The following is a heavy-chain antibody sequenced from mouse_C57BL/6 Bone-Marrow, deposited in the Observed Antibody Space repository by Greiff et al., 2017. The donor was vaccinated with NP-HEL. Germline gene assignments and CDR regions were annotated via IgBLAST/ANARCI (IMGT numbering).Heavy chain of an antibody. CDR1: GFNIKDDY. V-gene: IGHV14-4*01. Sequence: VQLQQSGAELVRPGASVKLSCTASGFNIKDDYMHWVKQRPEQGLEWIGWIDPENGDTEYASKFQGKATITADTSSNTAYLQLSSLTSEDTAVYYCTTGHYDIFDYWGQGTTLTVSS. CDR3: TTGHYDIFDY. CDR2: IDPENGDT. J-gene: IGHJ2*01. D-gene: IGHD2-4*01.